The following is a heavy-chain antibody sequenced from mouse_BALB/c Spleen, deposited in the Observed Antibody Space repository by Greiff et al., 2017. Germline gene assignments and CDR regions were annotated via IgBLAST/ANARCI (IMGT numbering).Heavy chain of an antibody. CDR3: ARGDYYAMDY. CDR1: GYSITSDYA. Sequence: EVHLVESGPGLVKPSQSLSLTCTVTGYSITSDYAWNWIRQFPGNKLEWMGYISYSGSTSYNPSLKSRISITRDTSKNQFFLQLNSVTTEDTATYYCARGDYYAMDYWGQGTSVTVSS. CDR2: ISYSGST. V-gene: IGHV3-2*02. J-gene: IGHJ4*01. D-gene: IGHD1-1*02.